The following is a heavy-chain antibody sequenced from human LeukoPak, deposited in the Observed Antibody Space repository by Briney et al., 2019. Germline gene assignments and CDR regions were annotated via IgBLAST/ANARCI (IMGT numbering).Heavy chain of an antibody. J-gene: IGHJ3*02. CDR2: ISGYDGNT. CDR3: ARVTPYCSGGSCYLGDDAFDI. D-gene: IGHD2-15*01. Sequence: ASVKVSCKASGYTFTNYGISWVRQAPGQGLEWMGWISGYDGNTNYARKVLGRVTMTTDTSTSTAYMEPRSLRSDDTAVYYCARVTPYCSGGSCYLGDDAFDIWGQGTMVTVSS. CDR1: GYTFTNYG. V-gene: IGHV1-18*01.